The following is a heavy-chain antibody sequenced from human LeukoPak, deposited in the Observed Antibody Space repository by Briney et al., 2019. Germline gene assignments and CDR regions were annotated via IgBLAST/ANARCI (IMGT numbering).Heavy chain of an antibody. V-gene: IGHV3-11*04. CDR3: AKVSSVGSSWDL. CDR1: GFTFTDYY. CDR2: ISVSGTTM. J-gene: IGHJ4*02. Sequence: GVSLRLSCATSGFTFTDYYMSWIRQAPGKGLEWVSYISVSGTTMYYADSVKGRFTLSRDNAKNSLYLQMNSLRAEDTAVYYCAKVSSVGSSWDLWGQGTLVTVSS. D-gene: IGHD6-13*01.